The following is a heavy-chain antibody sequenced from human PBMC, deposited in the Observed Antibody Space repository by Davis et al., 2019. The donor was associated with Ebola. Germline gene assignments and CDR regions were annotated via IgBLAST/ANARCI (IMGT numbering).Heavy chain of an antibody. Sequence: MPSETLSLTCAVYGGSFSGYYWSWIRQPPGKGLEWIGEINHSGSTNYNPSLKSRVTISVDTSKNQFSLKLSSVTAADTAVYYGARHSSSRRYYFDYWGQGTLVTVSS. J-gene: IGHJ4*02. V-gene: IGHV4-34*01. CDR1: GGSFSGYY. D-gene: IGHD6-13*01. CDR2: INHSGST. CDR3: ARHSSSRRYYFDY.